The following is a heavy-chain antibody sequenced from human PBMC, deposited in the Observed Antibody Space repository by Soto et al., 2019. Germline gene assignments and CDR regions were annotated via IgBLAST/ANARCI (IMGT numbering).Heavy chain of an antibody. V-gene: IGHV3-23*01. CDR1: GFTFSSYA. CDR3: AKDRAPIAVADPYYFDY. D-gene: IGHD6-19*01. Sequence: GGSLRLSCAASGFTFSSYAMSWVRQAPGKGLEWVSAISGSGGSTYYADSVKGRFTISRDNSKNTLYLQMNSLRAEDTAVYYCAKDRAPIAVADPYYFDYWGQGTLVTVSS. J-gene: IGHJ4*02. CDR2: ISGSGGST.